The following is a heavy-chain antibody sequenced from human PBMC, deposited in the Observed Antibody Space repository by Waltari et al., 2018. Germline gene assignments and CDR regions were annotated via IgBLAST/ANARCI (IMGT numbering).Heavy chain of an antibody. J-gene: IGHJ6*02. V-gene: IGHV5-51*01. CDR3: ARLARYSGYEGGGMDV. CDR2: IYPGDSDT. D-gene: IGHD5-12*01. Sequence: MPGKGLEWMGIIYPGDSDTRYSPSFQGQVTISADKSISTAYLQWSSLKASDTAMYYCARLARYSGYEGGGMDVWGQGTTVTVSS.